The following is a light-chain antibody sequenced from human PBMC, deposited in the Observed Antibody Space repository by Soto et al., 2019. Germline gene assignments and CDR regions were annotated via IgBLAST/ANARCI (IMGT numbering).Light chain of an antibody. Sequence: EIVLTQSPGTLSLSPGKRATLSCRASQSVSSSYLAWYQQKPGQAPRLLIYGASVRATGIPDRFSGSGSGTDFTLTISRLEPEDFAVYSCQQYGSSPPFTFGQGTRLEIK. V-gene: IGKV3-20*01. CDR2: GAS. J-gene: IGKJ5*01. CDR1: QSVSSSY. CDR3: QQYGSSPPFT.